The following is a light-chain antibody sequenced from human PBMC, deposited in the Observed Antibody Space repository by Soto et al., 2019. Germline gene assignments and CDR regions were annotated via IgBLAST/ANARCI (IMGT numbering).Light chain of an antibody. Sequence: QSVLTQPPSVSGAPGQRVTISCTGNNSNLGAGYDVHWYQQLPGAAPKLVIFGNRNRPSGVSNRFSASKSGNTASLFISGLQAEDEADYYCSSYTSDSSYVFGSGTKVTVL. CDR3: SSYTSDSSYV. CDR1: NSNLGAGYD. CDR2: GNR. J-gene: IGLJ1*01. V-gene: IGLV1-40*01.